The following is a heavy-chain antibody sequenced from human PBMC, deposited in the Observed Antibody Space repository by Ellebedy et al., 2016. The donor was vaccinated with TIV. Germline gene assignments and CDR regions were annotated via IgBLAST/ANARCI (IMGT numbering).Heavy chain of an antibody. CDR1: GGSISSGTYY. Sequence: SQTPSLTCAVSGGSISSGTYYWGWTRQPPGQGLEWIASIYYRGSTYYTPSLKSRVTISLDMSKSQFSLELSSVTAADTAVYYCASAFRSLDLVDYFGSWGQGTLVTVSS. V-gene: IGHV4-39*07. CDR3: ASAFRSLDLVDYFGS. CDR2: IYYRGST. J-gene: IGHJ4*02. D-gene: IGHD2-15*01.